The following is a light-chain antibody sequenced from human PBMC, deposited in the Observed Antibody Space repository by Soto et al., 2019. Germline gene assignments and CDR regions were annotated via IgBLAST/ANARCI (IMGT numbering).Light chain of an antibody. Sequence: EIVMTQSPATVSVSPGERPSLSCRASQSVSSNLAWYQQKPGQAPRLLIYGASTRATGIPARFSGSGSGTEFTLTISSLQSEDFAVYYCQQYNNWPRTFGQGTKVDIK. CDR1: QSVSSN. CDR2: GAS. J-gene: IGKJ1*01. V-gene: IGKV3-15*01. CDR3: QQYNNWPRT.